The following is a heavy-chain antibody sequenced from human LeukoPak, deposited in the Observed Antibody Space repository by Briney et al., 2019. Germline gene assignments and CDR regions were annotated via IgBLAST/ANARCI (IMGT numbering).Heavy chain of an antibody. D-gene: IGHD1-26*01. CDR3: ARDYRGVGATGHFDF. V-gene: IGHV1-46*01. Sequence: ASVKVSCKASGYTFTSYYMHWVRQAPGEGLEWMGMINPSGGTTTYAQKFKGRVTMTRDTSTTTIYMEMSSLRFEDTATYYCARDYRGVGATGHFDFWGQGTPVTVAS. CDR1: GYTFTSYY. CDR2: INPSGGTT. J-gene: IGHJ4*02.